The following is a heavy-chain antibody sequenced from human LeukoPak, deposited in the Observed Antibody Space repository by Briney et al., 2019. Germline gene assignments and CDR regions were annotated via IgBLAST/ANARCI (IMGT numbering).Heavy chain of an antibody. D-gene: IGHD6-6*01. V-gene: IGHV5-51*01. CDR3: ARHEYSSSSGAFDI. CDR2: IYPGDSDT. CDR1: GYSFTTYW. J-gene: IGHJ3*02. Sequence: GESLKISCKASGYSFTTYWVAWVRQMPGKGLEWIGIIYPGDSDTRYSPSFQGQVTISADKSISTAYLQWSSLKASDTAMYYCARHEYSSSSGAFDIWGQGTMVTVSS.